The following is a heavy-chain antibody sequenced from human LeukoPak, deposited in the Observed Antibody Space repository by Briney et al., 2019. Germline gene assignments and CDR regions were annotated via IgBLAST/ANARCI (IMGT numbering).Heavy chain of an antibody. CDR3: AKGVGATLFGYYYYYMDV. J-gene: IGHJ6*03. CDR2: ISWNSGSI. Sequence: PGRSLRLSCAASGFTFDDYAMHWVRQAPGKGLEWVSGISWNSGSIGYADSVKGRFTISRDNAKNSLYLQMNSLRAEDTALYYCAKGVGATLFGYYYYYMDVWGKGTTVTAS. V-gene: IGHV3-9*01. D-gene: IGHD1-26*01. CDR1: GFTFDDYA.